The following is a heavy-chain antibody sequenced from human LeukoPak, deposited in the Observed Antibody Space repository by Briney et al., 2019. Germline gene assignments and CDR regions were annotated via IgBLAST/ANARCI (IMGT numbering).Heavy chain of an antibody. J-gene: IGHJ4*02. V-gene: IGHV3-23*01. CDR1: GFTFSSYS. Sequence: GGSLRLSCAASGFTFSSYSMNWVRQAPGKCLEWVSLINDSGGNTYYADSVKGRFTISRDNSKNTLFLQMSSLRAEDTAVYYCAKTSAGIRGGYFDYWGQGTLVTVSS. CDR3: AKTSAGIRGGYFDY. D-gene: IGHD3-10*01. CDR2: INDSGGNT.